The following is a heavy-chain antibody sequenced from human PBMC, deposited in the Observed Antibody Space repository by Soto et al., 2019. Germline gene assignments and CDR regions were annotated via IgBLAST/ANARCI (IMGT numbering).Heavy chain of an antibody. CDR3: AAESGSYYSSDY. J-gene: IGHJ4*02. CDR1: GGSISSGGYY. Sequence: ASETLSLTCTVSGGSISSGGYYWSWIRQHPGKGLEWIGYIYYSGSTYYNPSLKSRVTISVDTSKNQFSLKLSSVTAADTAVYYCAAESGSYYSSDYWGQGTLVTVSS. D-gene: IGHD1-26*01. CDR2: IYYSGST. V-gene: IGHV4-31*03.